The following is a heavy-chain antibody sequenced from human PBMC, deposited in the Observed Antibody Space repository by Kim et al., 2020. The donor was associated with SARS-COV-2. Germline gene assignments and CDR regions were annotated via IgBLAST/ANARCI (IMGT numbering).Heavy chain of an antibody. V-gene: IGHV3-30-3*01. D-gene: IGHD1-7*01. CDR3: ARGFEGNYLNWFDP. Sequence: GGSLRLSCAASGFTFNIYAINWVRQAPGKGLEWGAVISFDGSNKYYADSVKGRFTISRDNSKNTVYLQMDSLRAEDTAVYYCARGFEGNYLNWFDPWGRGTLVTVSS. CDR1: GFTFNIYA. CDR2: ISFDGSNK. J-gene: IGHJ5*02.